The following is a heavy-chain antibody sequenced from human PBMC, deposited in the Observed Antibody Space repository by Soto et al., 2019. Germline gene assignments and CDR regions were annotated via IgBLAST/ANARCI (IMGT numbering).Heavy chain of an antibody. CDR2: ISSSSSYI. D-gene: IGHD6-6*01. J-gene: IGHJ6*02. V-gene: IGHV3-21*01. CDR3: ARAARTYYYYGMDV. CDR1: GFTFSSYS. Sequence: EVQLVESGGGLVKPGGSLRLSCAASGFTFSSYSMNWVRQAPGKGLEWVSSISSSSSYIYYADSVKGRFTISRDNAKNSPYLQMNSLRAEDTAVYYCARAARTYYYYGMDVWGQGTTVTVSS.